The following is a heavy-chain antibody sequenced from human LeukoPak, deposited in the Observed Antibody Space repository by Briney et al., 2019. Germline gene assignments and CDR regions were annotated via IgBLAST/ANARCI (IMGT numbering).Heavy chain of an antibody. CDR3: ARAYCGGDCYSALDY. CDR2: MDPNSGKT. Sequence: GASVKVSCKASGYTFTTYDINWVRQATGQGLEWMGWMDPNSGKTGYSQKFEGRVIMTRNTSISTAYMELSSLRSEDTAVYYCARAYCGGDCYSALDYWGQGTLVTVSS. D-gene: IGHD2-21*01. J-gene: IGHJ4*02. V-gene: IGHV1-8*01. CDR1: GYTFTTYD.